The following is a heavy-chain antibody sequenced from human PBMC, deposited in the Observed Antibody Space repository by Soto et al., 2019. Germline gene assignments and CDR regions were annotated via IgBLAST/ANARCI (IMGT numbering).Heavy chain of an antibody. CDR1: LGTFSSDA. V-gene: IGHV1-69*13. Sequence: VNVSRMPSLGTFSSDAISLVRRAPGQGLEWMGGIIAIFRTANYAQKFQGRVTITADESTSTAYMELSSLRSEDTAVYYYARVGGRGSDYYYYYGMDVWGQGTTVTVSS. CDR2: IIAIFRTA. D-gene: IGHD3-16*01. CDR3: ARVGGRGSDYYYYYGMDV. J-gene: IGHJ6*02.